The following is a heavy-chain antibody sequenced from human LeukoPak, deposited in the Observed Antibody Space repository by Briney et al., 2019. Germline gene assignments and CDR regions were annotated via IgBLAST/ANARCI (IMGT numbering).Heavy chain of an antibody. CDR2: IIPIFGTA. D-gene: IGHD3-22*01. V-gene: IGHV1-69*05. CDR1: GGTFSSYA. Sequence: ASVKVSCKASGGTFSSYAISWVRQAPGQGLKWMGGIIPIFGTANYAQKFQGRVTITTDESTSTAYMELSSLRSEDTAVYYCARASYYYDSSGYYSGVDFDYWGQGTLVTVSS. J-gene: IGHJ4*02. CDR3: ARASYYYDSSGYYSGVDFDY.